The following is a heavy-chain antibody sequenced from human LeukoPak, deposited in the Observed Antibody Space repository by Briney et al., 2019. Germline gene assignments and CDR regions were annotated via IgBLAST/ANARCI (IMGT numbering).Heavy chain of an antibody. CDR1: GYTFTSYG. V-gene: IGHV1-18*01. D-gene: IGHD1-1*01. CDR2: IRAYNGNT. Sequence: GASVKVSCKASGYTFTSYGISWVRQAPGQGLEWMGWIRAYNGNTNYAQKLQGRVTMTTDTSTSTAYMELRSLRSDVTAVYYCARIPLRQLNWFDPWGQGTLVTVSS. J-gene: IGHJ5*02. CDR3: ARIPLRQLNWFDP.